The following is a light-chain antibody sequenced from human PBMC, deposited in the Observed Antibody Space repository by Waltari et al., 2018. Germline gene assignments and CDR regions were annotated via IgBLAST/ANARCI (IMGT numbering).Light chain of an antibody. J-gene: IGKJ5*01. CDR1: QSISFN. Sequence: EILMTQSPATLSLSPGERATLSCRASQSISFNLACYQQRPGQPPRLLIFHASTRATGIPARFSGSGSGTEFTLTIRTLQSEDSGVYYCQPYNVWPPITFGQGTRLEIK. V-gene: IGKV3-15*01. CDR3: QPYNVWPPIT. CDR2: HAS.